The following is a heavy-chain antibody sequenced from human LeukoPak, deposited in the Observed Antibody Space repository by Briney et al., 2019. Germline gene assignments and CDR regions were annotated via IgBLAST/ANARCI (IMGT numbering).Heavy chain of an antibody. V-gene: IGHV4-34*01. CDR1: GGSFSNYY. CDR2: INHSGST. D-gene: IGHD3-22*01. CDR3: ARRGYDSSRYYYLV. J-gene: IGHJ4*02. Sequence: PSETLSLTCAVYGGSFSNYYWSWIRQSPGKGMEWIAEINHSGSTHFNPSLESRVTISVDTSKNQISLMLTSVTAADTAVYYCARRGYDSSRYYYLVWGQGTLVTVSS.